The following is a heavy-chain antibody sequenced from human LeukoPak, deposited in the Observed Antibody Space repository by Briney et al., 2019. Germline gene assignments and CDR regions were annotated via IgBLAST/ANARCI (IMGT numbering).Heavy chain of an antibody. CDR1: GYTFTGYY. CDR2: INPNSGNT. CDR3: ARAIVRGVITVGY. Sequence: ASVKVSCKASGYTFTGYYIHWVRQAPGQGLEWMGWINPNSGNTYSAQKFQGRVTMTRDTSISTAYMELSRLRYDDTAVYFCARAIVRGVITVGYWGQGTLVTVSS. V-gene: IGHV1-2*02. D-gene: IGHD3-10*01. J-gene: IGHJ4*02.